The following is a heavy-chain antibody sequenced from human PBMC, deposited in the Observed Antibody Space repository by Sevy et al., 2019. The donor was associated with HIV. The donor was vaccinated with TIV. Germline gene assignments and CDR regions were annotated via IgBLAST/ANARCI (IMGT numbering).Heavy chain of an antibody. CDR1: GGSISSSSYY. D-gene: IGHD3-3*01. J-gene: IGHJ5*02. Sequence: SETLSLTCTVSGGSISSSSYYWGWIRQPPGKGLEWIGSIYYSGSTYYNPSLKSRVTISVDTSKNQFSVMLSSVTAADIALYYCASMYYDFWSGYYPPYNCFDPWGQGTLVTVSS. CDR2: IYYSGST. CDR3: ASMYYDFWSGYYPPYNCFDP. V-gene: IGHV4-39*01.